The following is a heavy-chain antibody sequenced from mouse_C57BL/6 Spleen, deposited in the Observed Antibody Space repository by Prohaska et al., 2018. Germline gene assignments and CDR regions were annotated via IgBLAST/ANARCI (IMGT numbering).Heavy chain of an antibody. D-gene: IGHD2-4*01. J-gene: IGHJ4*01. CDR3: ASPYDYDEGMDY. CDR2: INPNNGGT. Sequence: HGKSLEWIGDINPNNGGTSYNQKFKGKATLTVDKSSSTAYMELRSLTSEDSAVYYCASPYDYDEGMDYWGQGTSVTVSS. V-gene: IGHV1-26*01.